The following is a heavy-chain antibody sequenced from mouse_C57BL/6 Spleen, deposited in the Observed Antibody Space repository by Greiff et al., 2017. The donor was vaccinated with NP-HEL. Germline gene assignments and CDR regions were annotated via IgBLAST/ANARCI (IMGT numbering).Heavy chain of an antibody. CDR3: ARLYGSSFYYAMDY. CDR2: IDPSDSYT. Sequence: QVQLKQPGAELVMPGASVKLSCKASGYTFTSYWMHWVKQRPGQGLEWIGEIDPSDSYTNYNQKFKGKSTLTVDKSSSTAYMQLSSLTSEDSAVYYCARLYGSSFYYAMDYWGQGTSVTVSS. D-gene: IGHD1-1*01. J-gene: IGHJ4*01. V-gene: IGHV1-69*01. CDR1: GYTFTSYW.